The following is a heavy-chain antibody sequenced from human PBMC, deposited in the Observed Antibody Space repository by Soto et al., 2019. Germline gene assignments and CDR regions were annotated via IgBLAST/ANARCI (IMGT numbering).Heavy chain of an antibody. V-gene: IGHV3-49*03. CDR3: TRVVPTGTTRYYYYGMDV. D-gene: IGHD1-1*01. CDR1: GFTFGDYA. CDR2: IRSKAYGGTT. Sequence: PGGSLRLSCTASGFTFGDYAMSWFRQAPGKGLEWVGFIRSKAYGGTTEYAASVKGRFTISRDDSKSIAYLQMNSLKTEDTAVYYCTRVVPTGTTRYYYYGMDVWGQGTTVTVSS. J-gene: IGHJ6*02.